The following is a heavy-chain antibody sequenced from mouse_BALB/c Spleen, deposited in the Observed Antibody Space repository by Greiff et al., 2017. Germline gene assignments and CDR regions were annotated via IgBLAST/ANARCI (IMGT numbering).Heavy chain of an antibody. CDR2: IDPANGNT. J-gene: IGHJ4*01. V-gene: IGHV14-3*02. CDR1: GFNIKDTY. Sequence: VQLQQSGAELVKPGASVKLSCTASGFNIKDTYMHWVKQRPEQGLEWIGRIDPANGNTKYDPKFQGKATITADTSSNTAYLQLSSLTSEDTAVYYCAREGITTVVTSNAMDYWGQGTSVTVSS. CDR3: AREGITTVVTSNAMDY. D-gene: IGHD1-1*01.